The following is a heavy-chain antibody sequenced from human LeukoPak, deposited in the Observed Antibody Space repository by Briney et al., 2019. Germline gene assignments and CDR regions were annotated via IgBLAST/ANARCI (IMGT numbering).Heavy chain of an antibody. V-gene: IGHV4-31*03. D-gene: IGHD3-22*01. CDR3: AREAETYYYDSSGYYTMGHGMDV. J-gene: IGHJ6*02. Sequence: SETLSLTCTVSGGSISSGGYYWSWIRQHPGKGLEWIGNIYYSGSTYYNPSLKSRVTISVDTSKNQFALKLSSVTAADTAVYYCAREAETYYYDSSGYYTMGHGMDVWGQGTTVTVSS. CDR2: IYYSGST. CDR1: GGSISSGGYY.